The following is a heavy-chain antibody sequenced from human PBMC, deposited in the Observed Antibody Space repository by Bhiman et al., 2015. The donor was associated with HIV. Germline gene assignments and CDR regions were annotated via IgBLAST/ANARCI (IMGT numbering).Heavy chain of an antibody. CDR3: ARGRWVGDSRGRLLDY. CDR1: GFTFSSYA. J-gene: IGHJ4*02. Sequence: QVQLVESGGGVVQPGRSLRLSCAASGFTFSSYAMHWVRQAPGKGLEWVAVISYDGSNKYYADSVKGRFTISRDNSKNTLYLQMNSLRAEDTAVYYCARGRWVGDSRGRLLDYWGQGTLVTVSS. V-gene: IGHV3-30-3*01. CDR2: ISYDGSNK. D-gene: IGHD3-22*01.